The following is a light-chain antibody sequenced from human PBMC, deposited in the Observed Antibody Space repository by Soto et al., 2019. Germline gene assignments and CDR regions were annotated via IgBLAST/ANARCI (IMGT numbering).Light chain of an antibody. CDR1: RREIGSYNR. Sequence: QSVLTQPACVSGCPGQSITISCTGTRREIGSYNRVSWYQQPPGTAPKLIIYEVNNRPSGVPDRFSGSKSGDTASLTISGLQAEDEADYYCNSFTTSSTYVFGTGTKVTVL. J-gene: IGLJ1*01. V-gene: IGLV2-18*02. CDR3: NSFTTSSTYV. CDR2: EVN.